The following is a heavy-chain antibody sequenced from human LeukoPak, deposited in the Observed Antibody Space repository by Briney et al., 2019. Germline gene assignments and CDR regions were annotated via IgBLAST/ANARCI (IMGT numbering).Heavy chain of an antibody. CDR2: INPNSGGT. CDR1: GYAFTSYY. Sequence: GASVKVSCKASGYAFTSYYMHWVRQAPGQGLEWMGWINPNSGGTNYAQKFQGRVTMTRDTSISTAYMELSRLRSDDTAVYYCASLPTVTTGVSPDAFDIWGQGTMVTVSS. D-gene: IGHD4-17*01. J-gene: IGHJ3*02. V-gene: IGHV1-2*02. CDR3: ASLPTVTTGVSPDAFDI.